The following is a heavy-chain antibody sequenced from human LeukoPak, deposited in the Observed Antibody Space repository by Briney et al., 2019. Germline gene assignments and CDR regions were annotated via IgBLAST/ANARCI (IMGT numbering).Heavy chain of an antibody. CDR2: IRSKAYGGTT. J-gene: IGHJ4*02. CDR3: TTRVVVPAAIRGVIDY. Sequence: PGGSLRLSCTASGFTFGDYAMSWVRQAPGKGLEGVGLIRSKAYGGTTEYAASVKGRFTISRDDSKSIAYLQMNSLKTEDTAVYYCTTRVVVPAAIRGVIDYWGQGTPVTVSS. D-gene: IGHD2-2*02. V-gene: IGHV3-49*04. CDR1: GFTFGDYA.